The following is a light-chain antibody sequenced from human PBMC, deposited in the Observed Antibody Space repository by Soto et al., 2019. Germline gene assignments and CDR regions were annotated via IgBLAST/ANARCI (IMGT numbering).Light chain of an antibody. Sequence: QSVLTQPPSASAAPGQRVTISCSGSSSNIGNNYVSWFQLIPGTAPKLLIYNNNQRPSGIPDRISGSKSGTSATLGITGLQTEDEADYYCGAWDSSLSDWVFGGGTKLTVL. CDR1: SSNIGNNY. V-gene: IGLV1-51*01. CDR3: GAWDSSLSDWV. J-gene: IGLJ3*02. CDR2: NNN.